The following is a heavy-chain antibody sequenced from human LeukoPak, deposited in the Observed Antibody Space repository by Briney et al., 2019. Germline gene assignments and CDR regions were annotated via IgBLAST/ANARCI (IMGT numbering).Heavy chain of an antibody. CDR2: IYYSGST. Sequence: SETLSLTCTVSGGSISSGGYYWSWTRQHPGKGLEWIGYIYYSGSTYYNPSLKSRVTISVDTSKNQFSLKLSSVTAADTAVYYCARVNSYGQMPYFDYWGQGTLVTVSS. CDR1: GGSISSGGYY. V-gene: IGHV4-31*03. CDR3: ARVNSYGQMPYFDY. J-gene: IGHJ4*02. D-gene: IGHD5-18*01.